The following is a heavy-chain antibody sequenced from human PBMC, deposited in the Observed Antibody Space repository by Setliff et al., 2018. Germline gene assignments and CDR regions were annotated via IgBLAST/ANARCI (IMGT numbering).Heavy chain of an antibody. V-gene: IGHV4-61*09. Sequence: KPSETLSLTCTVSGGSISSGSYYWSWIRQPAGKGLEWIGHIYTSGSTNYNPSLKSRVTISVDTSKNHFSLKLSSVTAADTAVYYCAREGVGIVRRGYFDLWGRGTLVTVSS. CDR3: AREGVGIVRRGYFDL. CDR1: GGSISSGSYY. J-gene: IGHJ2*01. CDR2: IYTSGST. D-gene: IGHD2-21*01.